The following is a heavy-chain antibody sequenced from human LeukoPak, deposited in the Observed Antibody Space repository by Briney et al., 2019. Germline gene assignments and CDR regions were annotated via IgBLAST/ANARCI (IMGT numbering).Heavy chain of an antibody. CDR2: IYYSGST. V-gene: IGHV4-61*01. CDR3: ARAVRWFDP. CDR1: GGSVSSGSYY. J-gene: IGHJ5*02. Sequence: SETLSLTCTVSGGSVSSGSYYWSWIRQPPGKGLEWIGYIYYSGSTNYNPSLKSRVTISVDTSKNQFSLKLSSVTAANTAVYYCARAVRWFDPWGQGTLVTVSS. D-gene: IGHD2/OR15-2a*01.